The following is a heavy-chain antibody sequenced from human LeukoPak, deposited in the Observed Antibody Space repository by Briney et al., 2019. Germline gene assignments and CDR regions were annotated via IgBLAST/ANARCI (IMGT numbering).Heavy chain of an antibody. V-gene: IGHV1-18*01. CDR2: LSAYNGNT. CDR1: GYTFTSYG. D-gene: IGHD2-2*01. Sequence: ASVKVSCKASGYTFTSYGISWVRQAPGQGLEWMGWLSAYNGNTNYAQKLQGRVTMTTDTSTSTAYMELRSLRSDDTAVYYCAREGYCNSTSCNKPFDYWGQGTLVTVSS. J-gene: IGHJ4*02. CDR3: AREGYCNSTSCNKPFDY.